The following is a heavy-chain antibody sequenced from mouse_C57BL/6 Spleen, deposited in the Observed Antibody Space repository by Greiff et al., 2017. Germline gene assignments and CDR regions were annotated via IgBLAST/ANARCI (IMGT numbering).Heavy chain of an antibody. CDR2: IDPTSGGT. D-gene: IGHD2-5*01. CDR1: GYTFTSYW. Sequence: VKLQQPGAELVKPGASVKLSCTASGYTFTSYWMHWVKQRPGRGLEWIGRIDPTSGGTKYNEKFKSKATLTVAKPSSTAYMQLSSLTSEDSAVYYCARSQAAGGYSNDYWGQGTTLTVSS. CDR3: ARSQAAGGYSNDY. J-gene: IGHJ2*01. V-gene: IGHV1-72*01.